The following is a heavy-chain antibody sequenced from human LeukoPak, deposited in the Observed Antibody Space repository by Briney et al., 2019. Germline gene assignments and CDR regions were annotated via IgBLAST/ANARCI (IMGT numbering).Heavy chain of an antibody. Sequence: QPGGPLRLSCAASGFTFSSYEMNWVRQAPGKGLEWVSYISSSGSTTHYADSVKGRFTISRDNAKNSLYLQMNNLRAEDTAVYYCAKYCGAGSCYRGLDYWGLGTLVTVSS. J-gene: IGHJ4*02. CDR3: AKYCGAGSCYRGLDY. D-gene: IGHD2-15*01. CDR1: GFTFSSYE. CDR2: ISSSGSTT. V-gene: IGHV3-48*03.